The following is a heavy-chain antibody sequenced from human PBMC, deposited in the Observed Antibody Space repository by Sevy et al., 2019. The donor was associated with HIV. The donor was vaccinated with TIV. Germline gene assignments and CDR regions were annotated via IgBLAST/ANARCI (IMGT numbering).Heavy chain of an antibody. CDR2: ISSSGSTI. D-gene: IGHD3-16*02. CDR1: GFTFSDYY. Sequence: GGSLRLSCAASGFTFSDYYMSWIRQAPGKGLEWVSYISSSGSTIYYADSVKGRFTISRDNAKNSLYLQMNSLRAEDTAVYYCARDARLRLVELSLYLFDYWGQGTLVTVSS. CDR3: ARDARLRLVELSLYLFDY. J-gene: IGHJ4*02. V-gene: IGHV3-11*01.